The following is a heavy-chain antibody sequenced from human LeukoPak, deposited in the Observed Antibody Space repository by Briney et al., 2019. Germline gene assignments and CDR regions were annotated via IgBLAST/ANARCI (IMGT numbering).Heavy chain of an antibody. CDR3: ARGGSIAVAGTFDY. CDR2: IYYSGST. Sequence: SETLSLTCTVSGGSISSYYWSWIRQPPGKGLEWIGYIYYSGSTNYNPSLKSRVTISVDTSKIQFSLKLSSVTAADTAVYYCARGGSIAVAGTFDYWGQGTLVTVSS. J-gene: IGHJ4*02. D-gene: IGHD6-19*01. CDR1: GGSISSYY. V-gene: IGHV4-59*01.